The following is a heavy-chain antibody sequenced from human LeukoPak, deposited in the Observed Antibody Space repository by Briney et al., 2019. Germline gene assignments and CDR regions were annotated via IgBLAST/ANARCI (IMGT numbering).Heavy chain of an antibody. Sequence: GGSLRLSCAASGFTVSSNYMSWVRQAPGKGLEWVSSISSSSSYIYYADSVKGRFTISRDNAKNSLYLQMNSLRAEDTAVYYCARDWADSPTIYDYGDYLDPPMGYWGQGTLVTVSS. CDR3: ARDWADSPTIYDYGDYLDPPMGY. D-gene: IGHD4-17*01. CDR2: ISSSSSYI. V-gene: IGHV3-21*01. J-gene: IGHJ4*02. CDR1: GFTVSSNY.